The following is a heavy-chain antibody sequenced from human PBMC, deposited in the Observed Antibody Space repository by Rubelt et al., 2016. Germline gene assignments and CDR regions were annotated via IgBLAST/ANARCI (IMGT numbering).Heavy chain of an antibody. Sequence: EIQLVESGGVVVQPGGSLRLSCAASGFTFHDYTIHWIRQVPGKGLEWVSLISWDGHSTLYAASVKGRFTVSRDNSKKSLYLQRNSLRSEDTALYYCAKDVERFGTDDYFDYWGQGTLVTVSS. V-gene: IGHV3-43*01. CDR2: ISWDGHST. D-gene: IGHD3-16*01. CDR3: AKDVERFGTDDYFDY. J-gene: IGHJ4*02. CDR1: GFTFHDYT.